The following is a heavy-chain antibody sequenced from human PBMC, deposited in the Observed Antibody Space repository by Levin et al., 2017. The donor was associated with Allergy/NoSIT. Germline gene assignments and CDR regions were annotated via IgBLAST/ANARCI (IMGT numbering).Heavy chain of an antibody. CDR3: AGDAVVAAGLDNWFDP. V-gene: IGHV3-11*05. CDR1: GFTFSDYY. J-gene: IGHJ5*02. CDR2: ISSSSSYT. Sequence: TGGSLRLSCAASGFTFSDYYMSWIRQAPGKGLEWVSYISSSSSYTNYADSVQGRFTISRDNAKNSLYLQMNSLRAEDTAVYYCAGDAVVAAGLDNWFDPWGQGTLVTVSS. D-gene: IGHD6-19*01.